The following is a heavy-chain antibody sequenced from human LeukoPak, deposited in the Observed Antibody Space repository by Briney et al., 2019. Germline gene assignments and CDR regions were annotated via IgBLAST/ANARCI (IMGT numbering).Heavy chain of an antibody. CDR1: GYTFTSYD. V-gene: IGHV1-8*03. D-gene: IGHD4-17*01. CDR3: ARERTTVRYFDL. J-gene: IGHJ2*01. Sequence: ASVKVSRKASGYTFTSYDINWVRQAPGQGLEWMGWMNPNSGNTGYAQKFQGRVTITRNTSISTAYMELSSLRSEDTAVYYCARERTTVRYFDLWGRGTLVTVSS. CDR2: MNPNSGNT.